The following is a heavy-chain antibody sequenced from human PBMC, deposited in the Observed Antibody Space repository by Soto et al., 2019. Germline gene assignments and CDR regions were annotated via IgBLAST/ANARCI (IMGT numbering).Heavy chain of an antibody. CDR3: ARVRVDYYDSSGYYLFDY. J-gene: IGHJ4*02. D-gene: IGHD3-22*01. CDR1: GGSFKSGSYS. Sequence: SETLSLTCTVSGGSFKSGSYSWSWIRQPPGKGLEWIGYIYYSGSTYYNPSLKSRVTISVDTSKNQFSLKLSSVTAADTAVYYCARVRVDYYDSSGYYLFDYWGQGTLVTVSS. CDR2: IYYSGST. V-gene: IGHV4-30-4*01.